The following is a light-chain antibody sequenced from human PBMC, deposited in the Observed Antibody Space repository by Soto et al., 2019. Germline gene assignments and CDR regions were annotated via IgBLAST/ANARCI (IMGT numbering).Light chain of an antibody. Sequence: EVVLTQPPAILSLSPGERATLSCRASQSVKSSLAWYQQKPGQPPRLLIYDASHRATGIPARFSGSGSGTDFTLTISSLEPEDVAVYFCQQRSNWPPVTFGGGTKVQI. CDR2: DAS. CDR1: QSVKSS. V-gene: IGKV3-11*01. CDR3: QQRSNWPPVT. J-gene: IGKJ4*01.